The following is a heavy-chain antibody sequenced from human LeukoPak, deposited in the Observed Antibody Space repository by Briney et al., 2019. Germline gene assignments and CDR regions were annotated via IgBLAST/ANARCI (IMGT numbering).Heavy chain of an antibody. D-gene: IGHD2-2*01. CDR2: MNPNSGNT. Sequence: ASVNVCCTASGYTFTSYDINWVRQATGQGLEWMGWMNPNSGNTGYAQKFQGRVTMTRNTSISTAYMELSSLRSEDTAVYYCARGGEGYCSSTSCYYYYYGMDVWGQGTTVTVSS. V-gene: IGHV1-8*01. CDR3: ARGGEGYCSSTSCYYYYYGMDV. J-gene: IGHJ6*02. CDR1: GYTFTSYD.